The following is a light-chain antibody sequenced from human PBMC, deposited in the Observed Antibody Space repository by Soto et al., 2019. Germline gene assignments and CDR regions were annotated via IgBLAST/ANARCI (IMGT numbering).Light chain of an antibody. Sequence: QSALTQPASVSGSPGQSITISCTGTSSDVGSYYFVSWSQKHPDKAPKLLIFEINKRPSGVSHRFSGSKSGNTASLTISGLQAEDEADYFCCSYAGGSVSVFGAGTKVTVL. V-gene: IGLV2-23*02. J-gene: IGLJ1*01. CDR1: SSDVGSYYF. CDR3: CSYAGGSVSV. CDR2: EIN.